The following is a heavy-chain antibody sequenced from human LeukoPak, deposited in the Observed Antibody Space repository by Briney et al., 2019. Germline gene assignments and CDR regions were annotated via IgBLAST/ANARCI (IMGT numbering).Heavy chain of an antibody. J-gene: IGHJ3*02. CDR1: GFTFSNAW. CDR2: IKSKTDGGTT. D-gene: IGHD2-2*01. CDR3: TTDPLVVPAATPYGDDAFDI. Sequence: GGSLRLSCAASGFTFSNAWMSWVRQAPGKGLEWVGRIKSKTDGGTTDYAAPVKGRFTISRDDSKNTLYLQMNSLKTEDTAVYYCTTDPLVVPAATPYGDDAFDIWGQGTMVTVSS. V-gene: IGHV3-15*01.